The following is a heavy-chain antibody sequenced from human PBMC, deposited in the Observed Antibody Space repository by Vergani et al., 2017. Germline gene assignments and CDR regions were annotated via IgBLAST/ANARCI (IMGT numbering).Heavy chain of an antibody. J-gene: IGHJ5*02. CDR1: GGSLSSGSYY. V-gene: IGHV4-61*02. Sequence: QVQLQESGPGLVKPSQTLSLTCTVSGGSLSSGSYYWSWIRQPAGKGLEWIGRIYTSGSTNYNPSLKSRVTISVDTSKNQFSLKLSSVTAADTAVYYCARDLGWVWCDPWGQGTLVTVSS. D-gene: IGHD3-16*01. CDR3: ARDLGWVWCDP. CDR2: IYTSGST.